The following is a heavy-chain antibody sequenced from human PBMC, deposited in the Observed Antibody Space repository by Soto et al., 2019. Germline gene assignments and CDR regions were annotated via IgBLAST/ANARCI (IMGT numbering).Heavy chain of an antibody. CDR3: ARDVAGHCSSTSCYDYYYYGMDV. J-gene: IGHJ6*02. D-gene: IGHD2-2*01. V-gene: IGHV4-31*03. Sequence: SETLSLTCTVSGGSISSVGYYWSLIHQHPGKGLEWIGYIYYSGSTYYNPSLKSRVTISVDTSKNQFSLKLSSVTAADTAVYYCARDVAGHCSSTSCYDYYYYGMDVWGQGTTVTVSS. CDR2: IYYSGST. CDR1: GGSISSVGYY.